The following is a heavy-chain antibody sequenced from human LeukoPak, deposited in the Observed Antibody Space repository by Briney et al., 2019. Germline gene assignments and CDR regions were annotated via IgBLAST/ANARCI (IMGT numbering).Heavy chain of an antibody. V-gene: IGHV1-18*01. D-gene: IGHD1-14*01. CDR3: ARGGWEPQDYYYYGMDV. CDR1: GYTFTSYG. Sequence: GESLKISCKASGYTFTSYGISWVRQAPGQGLEWMGWISAYNGNTNYAQKLQGRVTMTTDTSTSTAYMELRSLRSDDTAVYYCARGGWEPQDYYYYGMDVWGQGTTVTVSS. CDR2: ISAYNGNT. J-gene: IGHJ6*02.